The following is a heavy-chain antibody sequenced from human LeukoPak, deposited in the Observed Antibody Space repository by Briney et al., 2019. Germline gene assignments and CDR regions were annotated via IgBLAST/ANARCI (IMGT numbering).Heavy chain of an antibody. CDR1: GYTFNAYW. CDR3: ARRENFAELSPDY. Sequence: GESLKIYCRGFGYTFNAYWITWVRQMPGKGLDWVGRIDPSGSYTNYSPSFQGHVTISADKSISTAYLQWSSLKPSDTAIYYCARRENFAELSPDYWGQGTLVTVSS. J-gene: IGHJ4*02. CDR2: IDPSGSYT. V-gene: IGHV5-10-1*01. D-gene: IGHD3-10*01.